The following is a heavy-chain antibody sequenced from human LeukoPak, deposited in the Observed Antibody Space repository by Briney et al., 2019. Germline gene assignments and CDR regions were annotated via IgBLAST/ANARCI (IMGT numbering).Heavy chain of an antibody. CDR1: GYTFTAYY. CDR3: ARFSPLSNYYDSSGYFLDY. D-gene: IGHD3-22*01. Sequence: ASVKVSCKASGYTFTAYYVHWVRQAPGQGLEWMGWISAYNGNTNYAQKLQGRVTMTTDTSTSTAYMELRSLRSDDTAVYYCARFSPLSNYYDSSGYFLDYWGQGTLVTVSS. CDR2: ISAYNGNT. J-gene: IGHJ4*02. V-gene: IGHV1-18*04.